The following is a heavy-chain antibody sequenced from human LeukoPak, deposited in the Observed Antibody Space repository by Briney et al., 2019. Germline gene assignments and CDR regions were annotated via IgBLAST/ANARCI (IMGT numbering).Heavy chain of an antibody. CDR3: ARDRVRPV. V-gene: IGHV3-48*03. D-gene: IGHD3-3*01. J-gene: IGHJ6*01. CDR2: ISSSGSTI. CDR1: GFTFSSYE. Sequence: GGSLRLSCAASGFTFSSYEMNWVRQAPGEGLEWVSYISSSGSTIYYADSVKGRFTISRYNAKISLYLQMNSLRAEETAVYSCARDRVRPVWGQGTTVTDSS.